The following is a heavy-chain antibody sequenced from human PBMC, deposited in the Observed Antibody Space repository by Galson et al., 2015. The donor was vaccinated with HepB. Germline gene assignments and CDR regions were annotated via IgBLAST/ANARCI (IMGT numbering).Heavy chain of an antibody. CDR2: IVVGSGNT. CDR3: AVSDTAMVAHYYYYGMDV. D-gene: IGHD5-18*01. J-gene: IGHJ6*02. V-gene: IGHV1-58*01. CDR1: GFTFTSSA. Sequence: SVKVSCKASGFTFTSSAVQWVRQARGQRLEWIGWIVVGSGNTNYAQKFQERVTITRDMSTSTAYMELSSLRSEDTAVYYCAVSDTAMVAHYYYYGMDVWGQGTTVTVSS.